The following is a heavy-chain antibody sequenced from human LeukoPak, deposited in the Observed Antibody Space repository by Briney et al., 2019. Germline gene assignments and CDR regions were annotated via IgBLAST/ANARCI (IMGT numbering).Heavy chain of an antibody. J-gene: IGHJ6*03. D-gene: IGHD5-12*01. Sequence: ASVKVSCKASGYTFTSYDINWVRQATGQGLEWMGWMNPNSGNTGYAQKFQGRVTMTRNTSISTAYMELSSLRSEDTAVYYCARAADIVATYYYYYYMDVWGKGTTVIVSS. CDR1: GYTFTSYD. CDR3: ARAADIVATYYYYYYMDV. V-gene: IGHV1-8*01. CDR2: MNPNSGNT.